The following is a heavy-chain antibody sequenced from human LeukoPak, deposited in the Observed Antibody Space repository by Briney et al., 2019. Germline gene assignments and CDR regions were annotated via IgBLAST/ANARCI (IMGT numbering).Heavy chain of an antibody. CDR3: ARGFRFGEFHNNYYYYYMDV. D-gene: IGHD3-10*01. V-gene: IGHV1-2*02. CDR1: GYTFTGYY. J-gene: IGHJ6*03. Sequence: ASVKVSCKASGYTFTGYYMHWVRQAPGQGLEWMGWINPNSGGTNYAQKFQGRVTMTRDTSISTAYMELSRLRSDDTAVYYCARGFRFGEFHNNYYYYYMDVWGKGTTVTISS. CDR2: INPNSGGT.